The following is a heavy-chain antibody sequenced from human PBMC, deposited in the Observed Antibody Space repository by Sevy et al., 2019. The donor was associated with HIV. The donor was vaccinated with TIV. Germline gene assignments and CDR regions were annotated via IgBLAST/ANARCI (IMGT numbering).Heavy chain of an antibody. D-gene: IGHD1-26*01. V-gene: IGHV4-59*08. CDR1: GGSITSHY. CDR2: IYYNGHI. J-gene: IGHJ4*02. Sequence: SETLSLTCTVSGGSITSHYWNWIRQPPGKGLEWIANIYYNGHINYNPSLKSRVTLSLDTSKSQFSLRLSSVTAADTAMYYCAGENAWGRGYSWGQGTLVTVSS. CDR3: AGENAWGRGYS.